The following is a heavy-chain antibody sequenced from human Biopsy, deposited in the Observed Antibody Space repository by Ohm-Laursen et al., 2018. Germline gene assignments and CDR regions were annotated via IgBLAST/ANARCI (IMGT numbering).Heavy chain of an antibody. Sequence: SLRLSCAASGFTFTDYDISWVRHVPGQGLEWLALISPSSTTIYYADSVRGRFFISRDDAKNSVSLEMSSPRADDTALYFCARNVRLEMTDHSGVTTYSRYFAMDAWGRGTTVTVSS. J-gene: IGHJ6*02. D-gene: IGHD1-1*01. CDR1: GFTFTDYD. CDR2: ISPSSTTI. V-gene: IGHV3-11*01. CDR3: ARNVRLEMTDHSGVTTYSRYFAMDA.